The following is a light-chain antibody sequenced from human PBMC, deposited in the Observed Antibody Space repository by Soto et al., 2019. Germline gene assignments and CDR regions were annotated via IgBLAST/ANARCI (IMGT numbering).Light chain of an antibody. J-gene: IGKJ3*01. CDR2: DAS. V-gene: IGKV1D-13*01. CDR3: QQFNNYPL. CDR1: QGISSA. Sequence: AIQLTQSPSSLSASVGDRVTITCRASQGISSALAWYQQKPGKAPKLLIYDASSLESGVPSRCSGSGSGTDFTLTISSLQPEDVATYYCQQFNNYPLFGPGTKVDIK.